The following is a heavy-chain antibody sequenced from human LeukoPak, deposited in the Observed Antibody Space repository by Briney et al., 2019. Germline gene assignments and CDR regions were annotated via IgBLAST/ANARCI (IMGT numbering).Heavy chain of an antibody. CDR1: GFTFSNHW. V-gene: IGHV3-74*01. CDR2: INSDGSST. Sequence: GGSLRLSCAASGFTFSNHWILWVRQAPGKGLMWVSRINSDGSSTSFADSVKGRFTLSRDNAKNTLYLQMNSLRADDTAVYYCARAPAYGNAFDIWGQGTMVTVSS. CDR3: ARAPAYGNAFDI. D-gene: IGHD3-16*01. J-gene: IGHJ3*02.